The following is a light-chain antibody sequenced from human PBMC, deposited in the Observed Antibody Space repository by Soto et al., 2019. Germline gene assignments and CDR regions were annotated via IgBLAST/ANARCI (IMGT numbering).Light chain of an antibody. CDR3: QQSYTTPYT. CDR2: LAS. Sequence: DIQMTQSPSSLSASVGDRVTISCRASQTVINYLNWYQQKPGRAPKLLIYLASTLQSGVPSRFSGSGSGTHFTLTITSLQPEDFATYSCQQSYTTPYTFGQGTKLEIK. J-gene: IGKJ2*01. V-gene: IGKV1-39*01. CDR1: QTVINY.